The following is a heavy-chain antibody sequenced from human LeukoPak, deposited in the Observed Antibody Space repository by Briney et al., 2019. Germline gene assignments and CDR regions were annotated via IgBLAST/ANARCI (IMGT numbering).Heavy chain of an antibody. Sequence: SETLSLTCTVSGGSISSYYWSWIRQPPGKGLEWIGDIYYSGSTNYNPSLKSRVTISVDTSKNQFSLKLSSVTAADTAVYYCARAGDFWSGYYPYYFDYWGQGTLVTVSS. D-gene: IGHD3-3*01. CDR3: ARAGDFWSGYYPYYFDY. V-gene: IGHV4-59*01. J-gene: IGHJ4*02. CDR1: GGSISSYY. CDR2: IYYSGST.